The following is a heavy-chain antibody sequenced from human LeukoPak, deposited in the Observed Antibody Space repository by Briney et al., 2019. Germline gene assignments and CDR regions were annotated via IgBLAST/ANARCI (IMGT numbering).Heavy chain of an antibody. D-gene: IGHD3-10*01. Sequence: GGSLRLSCAASGFTFSDYYMSWIRQAPGKGLEWVSYISSSSSHTNYGDSVRGRFTISRDNAKNSLYLQMNSLRAEDTAVYYRAKRGDYFDYWGQGTLVTVSS. CDR2: ISSSSSHT. CDR3: AKRGDYFDY. CDR1: GFTFSDYY. V-gene: IGHV3-11*03. J-gene: IGHJ4*02.